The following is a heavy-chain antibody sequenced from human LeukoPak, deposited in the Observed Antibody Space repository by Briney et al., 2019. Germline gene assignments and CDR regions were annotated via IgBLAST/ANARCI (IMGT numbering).Heavy chain of an antibody. CDR3: ARGYRNRWYSRGKTYYYYDYIEV. CDR2: TYYSGST. CDR1: GGSISSDY. V-gene: IGHV4-59*01. J-gene: IGHJ6*03. Sequence: PSETLSLTCTVSGGSISSDYWTWIRQPPGKGLEWIGYTYYSGSTNYNPSLRSRVTMSIDTSMNHFSLNLNSVTAADTAVYYCARGYRNRWYSRGKTYYYYDYIEVWGRGTTVTVSS. D-gene: IGHD6-13*01.